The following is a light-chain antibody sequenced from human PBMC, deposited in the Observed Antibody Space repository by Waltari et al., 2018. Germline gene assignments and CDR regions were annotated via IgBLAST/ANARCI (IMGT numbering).Light chain of an antibody. V-gene: IGKV3-15*01. CDR1: QTVSSN. J-gene: IGKJ5*01. Sequence: EVVMTQSPATLSVFPGESATLSCRASQTVSSNLAWYQQRPGQAPRLLIFDASTRAPSVPARFSGSGSGTELTLTIRSLQSEDSAVYYCQQYNRWPPITFGQVTRLEIK. CDR3: QQYNRWPPIT. CDR2: DAS.